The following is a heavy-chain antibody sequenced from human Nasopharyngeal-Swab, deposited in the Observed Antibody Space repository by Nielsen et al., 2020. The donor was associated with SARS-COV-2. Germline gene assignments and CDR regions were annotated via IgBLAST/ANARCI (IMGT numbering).Heavy chain of an antibody. D-gene: IGHD2-21*01. Sequence: GESLKISCEVSGFTFSNSYMNWVRQAPGKGPEWVSSISSSSSYIYYADSVKGRFTTSRDNAKNSLYLQMNSLGAEDTAVYYCAKEGGAYGYYYYYMDVWGKGTTVTVSS. V-gene: IGHV3-21*01. CDR3: AKEGGAYGYYYYYMDV. CDR1: GFTFSNSY. J-gene: IGHJ6*03. CDR2: ISSSSSYI.